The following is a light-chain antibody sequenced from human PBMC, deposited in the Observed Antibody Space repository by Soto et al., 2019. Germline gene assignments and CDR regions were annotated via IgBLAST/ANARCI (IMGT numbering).Light chain of an antibody. CDR3: QQYGSSGT. Sequence: EIVMTQSPDTLSVSPGDTATLSCRASQSVSSSYLAWYQQKPGQAPRLLIYGASSRATGIPDRFSGSGSGTDFTLTISRLQPEDFAVYYCQQYGSSGTFGQGTKVDIK. CDR2: GAS. V-gene: IGKV3-20*01. J-gene: IGKJ1*01. CDR1: QSVSSSY.